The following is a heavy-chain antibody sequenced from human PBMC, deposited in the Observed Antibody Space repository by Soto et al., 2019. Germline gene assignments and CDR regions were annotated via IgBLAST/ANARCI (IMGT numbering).Heavy chain of an antibody. J-gene: IGHJ5*02. CDR1: GYTFTSYA. Sequence: GASVKVSCKASGYTFTSYAMHWVRQAPGQRLEWMGWINAGNGNTKYSQKFQGRVTITRDTSASTAYMELSSLRSEDTAVYYCARGGGRHCSSTSCYRWFDPWGQGTLVTVSS. D-gene: IGHD2-2*02. CDR3: ARGGGRHCSSTSCYRWFDP. V-gene: IGHV1-3*01. CDR2: INAGNGNT.